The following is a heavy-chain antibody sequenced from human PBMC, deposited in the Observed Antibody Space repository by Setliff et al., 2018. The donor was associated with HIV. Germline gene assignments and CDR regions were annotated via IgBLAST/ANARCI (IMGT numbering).Heavy chain of an antibody. Sequence: PSETLSLTCTVSGSSITSSSFYWGWIRQSPGKGLEWIAEINQERTTFYNPSLKSRVTMSLDTSRNEVSLRLSSVTAADTATYFCARVRFNFDNVRCFDLWGPGTLVTVSS. CDR1: GSSITSSSFY. D-gene: IGHD1-20*01. V-gene: IGHV4-39*07. CDR2: INQERTT. J-gene: IGHJ2*01. CDR3: ARVRFNFDNVRCFDL.